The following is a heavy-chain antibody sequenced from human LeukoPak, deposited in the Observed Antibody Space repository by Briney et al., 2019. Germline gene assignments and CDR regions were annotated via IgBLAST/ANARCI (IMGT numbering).Heavy chain of an antibody. Sequence: GESLKISCKGSGYSFTSYWIGWVRQMPGKGLGWMGIIYPGDSDTRYSPSFQGQVTISADKSISTAYLQWSSLKASDTAMYYCARRADRYTYYYGSGSSYFDYWGQGTLVTVSS. CDR2: IYPGDSDT. J-gene: IGHJ4*02. CDR1: GYSFTSYW. D-gene: IGHD3-10*01. V-gene: IGHV5-51*01. CDR3: ARRADRYTYYYGSGSSYFDY.